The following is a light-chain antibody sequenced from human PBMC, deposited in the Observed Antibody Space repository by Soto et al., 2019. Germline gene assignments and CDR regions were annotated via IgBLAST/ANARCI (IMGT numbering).Light chain of an antibody. CDR1: NSDVGSYNL. Sequence: QSALTQPASVSGSPGQSITISCSGTNSDVGSYNLVSWYQQHPGKAPKLMISEVSKRPSGVSNRFSGSKSGDTASLTISGLQAEDEADYYCCSYAGSSTFSSYVFGTGTKLTVL. CDR2: EVS. V-gene: IGLV2-23*02. CDR3: CSYAGSSTFSSYV. J-gene: IGLJ1*01.